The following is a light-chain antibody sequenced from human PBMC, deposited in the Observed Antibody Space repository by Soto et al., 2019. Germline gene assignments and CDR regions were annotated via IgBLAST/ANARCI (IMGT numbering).Light chain of an antibody. V-gene: IGKV1-33*01. CDR1: HDISNY. CDR3: QQYISWGEFT. CDR2: DAS. J-gene: IGKJ3*01. Sequence: DIQMTQSPSSLSASVGDRVTITCQASHDISNYLNWYQQKPGQAPKLLIYDASNLETGVPSRFSGSGSGTEFTLTISSLQSEDFAVYYCQQYISWGEFTFGPGTKVDI.